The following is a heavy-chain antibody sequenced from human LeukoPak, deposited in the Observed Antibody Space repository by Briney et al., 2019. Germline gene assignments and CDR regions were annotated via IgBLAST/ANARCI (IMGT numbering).Heavy chain of an antibody. D-gene: IGHD6-19*01. CDR1: GFTFSGSA. V-gene: IGHV3-73*01. CDR3: TRQSARDYSSGWYFNPAFDY. J-gene: IGHJ4*02. Sequence: GGSLRLSCAASGFTFSGSAMHWVRQASGKGLEWVGRIRSKANSYATAYAASVKGRFTISRDDSKNTAYLQMNSLKTEDTAVYYCTRQSARDYSSGWYFNPAFDYWGQGTLVTVSS. CDR2: IRSKANSYAT.